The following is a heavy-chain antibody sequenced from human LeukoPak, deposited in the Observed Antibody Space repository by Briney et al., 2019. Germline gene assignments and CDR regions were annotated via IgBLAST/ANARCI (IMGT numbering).Heavy chain of an antibody. CDR3: ARVAAVYPPYYFDY. V-gene: IGHV4-59*01. D-gene: IGHD1-14*01. Sequence: SETLSLTCTVSGGSISSYYWSWIRQPPGKGLEWIGYIYYSGSTNYNPSLKSRVTISVDTSKNQFSLKLSSATAADTAVYYCARVAAVYPPYYFDYWGQGTLVTVSS. J-gene: IGHJ4*02. CDR1: GGSISSYY. CDR2: IYYSGST.